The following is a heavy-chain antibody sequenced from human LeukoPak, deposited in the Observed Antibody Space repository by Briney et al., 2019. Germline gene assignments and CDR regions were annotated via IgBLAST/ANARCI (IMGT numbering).Heavy chain of an antibody. V-gene: IGHV3-21*01. J-gene: IGHJ4*02. Sequence: PGGSLRLSCAASGFSFSSYSMNWVRQAPGKGLEWVSSIDSSSNYIFYADSVKGRFTISRDNAKNSLYLQMNSLRAEDTAVYYCAKDPSGYSYGHTPFDYWGQGTLVTVSS. CDR1: GFSFSSYS. CDR2: IDSSSNYI. D-gene: IGHD5-18*01. CDR3: AKDPSGYSYGHTPFDY.